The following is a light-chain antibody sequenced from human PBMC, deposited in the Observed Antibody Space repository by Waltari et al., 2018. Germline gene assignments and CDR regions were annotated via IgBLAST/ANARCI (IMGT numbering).Light chain of an antibody. CDR2: DTV. Sequence: EIVLTQSPVTLSLSPGERATLSCRASQSVSRYLAWYPQKPGQAPRLLIYDTVSRASGIPARFSGSGSGTDFTLTISSLEPEDFAVYYCLHRSNWPPLFTFGPGTKVDIK. J-gene: IGKJ3*01. CDR1: QSVSRY. V-gene: IGKV3-11*01. CDR3: LHRSNWPPLFT.